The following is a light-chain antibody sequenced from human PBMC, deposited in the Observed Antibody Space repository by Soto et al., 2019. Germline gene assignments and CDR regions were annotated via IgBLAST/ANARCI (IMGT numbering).Light chain of an antibody. J-gene: IGLJ3*02. CDR2: NNN. V-gene: IGLV1-44*01. Sequence: QSVLTQPPSASGTPGPRVTIACSGSSSNIGSTTVKWYQQLPGTATKLLIYNNNQRPSGVPDRFSGSKSGTSASLAISGIQSEDEADYYCAAWDDSLNGVVFGGGTKLTVL. CDR3: AAWDDSLNGVV. CDR1: SSNIGSTT.